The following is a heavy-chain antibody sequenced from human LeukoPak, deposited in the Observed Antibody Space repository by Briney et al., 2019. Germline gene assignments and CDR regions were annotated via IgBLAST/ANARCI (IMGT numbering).Heavy chain of an antibody. CDR1: GFTFGDYA. CDR2: IRSKAYGGTT. J-gene: IGHJ4*02. D-gene: IGHD5-24*01. CDR3: TRDLANVEMAKNFDY. Sequence: PGGSLRLSCTASGFTFGDYAMSWFRQAPGKGLEWVGFIRSKAYGGTTEYAASVKGRFTISRDDSKSIAYLQMNSLKTEDTAVYYCTRDLANVEMAKNFDYWGQGTLVTVSS. V-gene: IGHV3-49*03.